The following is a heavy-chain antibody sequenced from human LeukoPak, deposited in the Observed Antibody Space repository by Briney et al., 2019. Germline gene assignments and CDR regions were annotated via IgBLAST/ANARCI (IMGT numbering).Heavy chain of an antibody. D-gene: IGHD3-10*01. J-gene: IGHJ4*02. CDR1: GDPITNSRFY. V-gene: IGHV4-39*02. CDR3: ARDAVWFGELPYYFDY. Sequence: KPSETLSLTCSVSGDPITNSRFYWGWVRQSPGRGLEWIGVIYFSGLTYYNPSLKSPVTLSVDTSRNQFSLKLSSVTAADTAVYYCARDAVWFGELPYYFDYWGQGTLVTVSS. CDR2: IYFSGLT.